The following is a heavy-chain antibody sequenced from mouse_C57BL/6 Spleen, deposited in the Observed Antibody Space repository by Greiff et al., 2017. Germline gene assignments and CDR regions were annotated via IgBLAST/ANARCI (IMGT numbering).Heavy chain of an antibody. J-gene: IGHJ4*01. V-gene: IGHV1-76*01. CDR1: GYTFTDYY. D-gene: IGHD2-4*01. Sequence: QVQLKESGAELVRPGASVKLSCKASGYTFTDYYINWVKQRPGQGLEWIARIYPGSGNTYYNEKFKGKATLTAEKSSSTAYMQLSSLTSEDSAVYFCARYDYDGDYYAMDYWGQGTSVTVSS. CDR3: ARYDYDGDYYAMDY. CDR2: IYPGSGNT.